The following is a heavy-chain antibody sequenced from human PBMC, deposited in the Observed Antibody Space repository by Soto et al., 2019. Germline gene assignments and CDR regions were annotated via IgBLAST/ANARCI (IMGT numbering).Heavy chain of an antibody. CDR2: INPITGGT. CDR3: ARNYYDSSDRDYLDY. V-gene: IGHV1-2*02. J-gene: IGHJ4*02. Sequence: ASVKVSCKASGYTFTSYYIHWVRQALGQGLEWMGWINPITGGTNYAPKFQGRVTMTRDTSITTAYMELSRLRSDDTAVYYCARNYYDSSDRDYLDYGGLG. CDR1: GYTFTSYY. D-gene: IGHD3-22*01.